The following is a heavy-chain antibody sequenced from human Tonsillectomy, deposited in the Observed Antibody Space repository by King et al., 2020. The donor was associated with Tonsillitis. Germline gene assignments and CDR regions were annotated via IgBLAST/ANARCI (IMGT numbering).Heavy chain of an antibody. CDR2: IYYSGNT. V-gene: IGHV4-59*01. Sequence: VQLQESGPGLVKPSETLSLTCTVSGGFIKNYYWTWIRQPPGKGLEWIGYIYYSGNTNYNPSLKSRVNISIDTSKKHFSLNLTSVTAADTAVYYCASGSMIRGGHCDYWGQGTLVTVSS. CDR3: ASGSMIRGGHCDY. D-gene: IGHD3-10*01. J-gene: IGHJ4*02. CDR1: GGFIKNYY.